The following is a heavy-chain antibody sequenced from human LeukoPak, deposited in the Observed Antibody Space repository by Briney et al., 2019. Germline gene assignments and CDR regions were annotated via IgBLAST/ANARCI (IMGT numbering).Heavy chain of an antibody. J-gene: IGHJ4*02. CDR2: INTNSGGT. V-gene: IGHV1-2*02. CDR3: ARGRSRDGYNYPFDY. CDR1: GYTFTSYA. Sequence: RVASVKVSCKASGYTFTSYAMNWVRQAPGQGLEWMGWINTNSGGTNYAQKFQGRVTMTRDTSISTAYMELSRLRSDDTAVYYCARGRSRDGYNYPFDYWGQGTLVTVSS. D-gene: IGHD5-24*01.